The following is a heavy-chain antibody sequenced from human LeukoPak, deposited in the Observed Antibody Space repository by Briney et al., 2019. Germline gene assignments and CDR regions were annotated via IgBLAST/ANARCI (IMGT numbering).Heavy chain of an antibody. D-gene: IGHD2-2*01. CDR2: ISGSGGST. J-gene: IGHJ4*02. V-gene: IGHV3-23*01. Sequence: GGSLRLSRAASGFTFSSYAMSWVRPAPGKGLEWVSAISGSGGSTYYADSVKGRFTISRDNSKNTLYLQMNSLRAEDTAVYYCAKDIVVVPAANGGVFDYWGQGTLVTVSS. CDR3: AKDIVVVPAANGGVFDY. CDR1: GFTFSSYA.